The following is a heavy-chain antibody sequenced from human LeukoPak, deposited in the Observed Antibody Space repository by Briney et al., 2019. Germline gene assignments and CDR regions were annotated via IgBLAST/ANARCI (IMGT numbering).Heavy chain of an antibody. J-gene: IGHJ6*03. D-gene: IGHD4-17*01. V-gene: IGHV4-39*07. CDR3: AREGGGDYEYYYYYMDV. Sequence: SETLSLTCTASGGSISSSSYYWGWIRQPPGKGLEWIGSIYYSGSTYYNPSLKSRVTISVDTSKNQFSLKLSSGTAADTAVYYCAREGGGDYEYYYYYMDVWGKGTTVTVSS. CDR1: GGSISSSSYY. CDR2: IYYSGST.